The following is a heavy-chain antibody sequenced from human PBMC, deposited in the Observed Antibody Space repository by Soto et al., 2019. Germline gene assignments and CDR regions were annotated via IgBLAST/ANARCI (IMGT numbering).Heavy chain of an antibody. CDR2: IYYRGNA. J-gene: IGHJ4*02. Sequence: SQTLSLTYSVAEDYINNDRDYWGWILQPPGKGLEWIGSIYYRGNAYYNPSLQTRVPISLDKSKSQFSLKLNSVTAADSAVYFCARLEGLATISYYFDFWGPGALVTVSS. CDR3: ARLEGLATISYYFDF. V-gene: IGHV4-39*01. CDR1: EDYINNDRDY. D-gene: IGHD3-9*01.